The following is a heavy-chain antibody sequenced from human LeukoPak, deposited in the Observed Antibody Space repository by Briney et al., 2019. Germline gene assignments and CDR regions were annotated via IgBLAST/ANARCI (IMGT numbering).Heavy chain of an antibody. CDR2: ISGSGGST. V-gene: IGHV3-23*01. Sequence: PGGSLRLSCAASGFTFSSYGMSWVRQAPGKGLEWVSGISGSGGSTNYADSVKGRFTISRDNSKNTLYLQMNSLRAEDTAVYYCAKYSGYGWPCDYWGQGTLVTVSS. J-gene: IGHJ4*02. CDR1: GFTFSSYG. CDR3: AKYSGYGWPCDY. D-gene: IGHD5-12*01.